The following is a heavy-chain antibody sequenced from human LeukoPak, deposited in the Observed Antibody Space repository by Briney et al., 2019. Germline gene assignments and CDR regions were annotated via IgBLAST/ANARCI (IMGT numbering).Heavy chain of an antibody. CDR1: GFTFSNYA. J-gene: IGHJ4*02. CDR3: AAAAAPLYYFHY. CDR2: IAIGGVIT. Sequence: VGSLRLSCVASGFTFSNYAVTWVRQAPGKGLEWVSTIAIGGVITYYADSVKGRFTISRDNSKNTLYLQMNSLRAEDTAVYYCAAAAAPLYYFHYWGQGTLVTVSS. V-gene: IGHV3-23*01. D-gene: IGHD2-2*01.